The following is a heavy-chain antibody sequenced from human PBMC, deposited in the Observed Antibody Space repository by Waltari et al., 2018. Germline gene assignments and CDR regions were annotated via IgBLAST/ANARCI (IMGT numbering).Heavy chain of an antibody. D-gene: IGHD4-17*01. J-gene: IGHJ6*02. CDR1: GGSISSSNW. Sequence: QVQLQESGPGLMKPSGTLSLTCAVSGGSISSSNWWSWVRQPPGKGLEWIGEIYPIGSTNYDPSLKSRGTVAVDKSKNQFSRKLSSVAAADTAVYYCAGALYGDLLYYYYGMDVWGQGTTVTVSS. CDR3: AGALYGDLLYYYYGMDV. V-gene: IGHV4-4*02. CDR2: IYPIGST.